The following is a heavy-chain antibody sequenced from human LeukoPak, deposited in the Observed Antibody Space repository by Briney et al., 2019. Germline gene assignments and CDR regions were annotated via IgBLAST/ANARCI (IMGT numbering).Heavy chain of an antibody. J-gene: IGHJ4*02. V-gene: IGHV1-2*02. CDR1: GYTFTDYY. CDR3: AREDDSSGGTFDY. Sequence: ASVKVSCKATGYTFTDYYIHWVRQAPGQGLEWMGWIYPNSDGTNYAQKFQGRVTMTRDTSISTASMELGRLRSDDTAVYYCAREDDSSGGTFDYWGQGTLVTVSS. D-gene: IGHD3-22*01. CDR2: IYPNSDGT.